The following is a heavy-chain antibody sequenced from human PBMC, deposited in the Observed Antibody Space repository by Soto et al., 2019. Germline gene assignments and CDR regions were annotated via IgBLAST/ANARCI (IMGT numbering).Heavy chain of an antibody. Sequence: SVKVSCKASGGTFSSYAISWVRQAPGQGLEWMGGIIPIFGTANYAQKFQGRVTITADESTSTAYMELSSLTSEDTAVYFCARGGVVRGVLRRLDPWGQGTLVTVSS. CDR1: GGTFSSYA. CDR2: IIPIFGTA. D-gene: IGHD3-10*01. CDR3: ARGGVVRGVLRRLDP. V-gene: IGHV1-69*13. J-gene: IGHJ5*02.